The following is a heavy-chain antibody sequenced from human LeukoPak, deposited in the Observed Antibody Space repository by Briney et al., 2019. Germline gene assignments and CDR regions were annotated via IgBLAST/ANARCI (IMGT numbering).Heavy chain of an antibody. Sequence: GRSLRLSCAASGFTFSSYAMRWVRQAPGTGLEWVSSISASGGTTYYADSVKGRFTISRDNSKNTVYLQMNSLRAEDTAVYYCAKGGTKNFDSWGQGTLVTVSS. CDR1: GFTFSSYA. CDR3: AKGGTKNFDS. D-gene: IGHD2/OR15-2a*01. CDR2: ISASGGTT. J-gene: IGHJ4*02. V-gene: IGHV3-23*01.